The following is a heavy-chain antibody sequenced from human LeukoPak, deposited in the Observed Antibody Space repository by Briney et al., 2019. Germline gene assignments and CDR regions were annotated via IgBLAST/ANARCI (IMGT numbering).Heavy chain of an antibody. CDR2: IYHSGST. CDR1: GGSISSGGYY. J-gene: IGHJ3*02. V-gene: IGHV4-30-2*01. D-gene: IGHD6-19*01. Sequence: PSQTLSLTCTVSGGSISSGGYYWSWIRQPPGKGLEWIGYIYHSGSTYYNPSLKSRVTISVDRSKNQFSLKLSSVTAADTAVYYCARDGRIAVAGTRGDAFDIWGQGTMVTVSS. CDR3: ARDGRIAVAGTRGDAFDI.